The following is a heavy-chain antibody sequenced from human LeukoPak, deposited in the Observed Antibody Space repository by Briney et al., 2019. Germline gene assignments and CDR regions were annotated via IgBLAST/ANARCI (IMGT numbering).Heavy chain of an antibody. Sequence: SEALSLTCTVSGGSISSYYWSWIRQPPGKGLEWIGYIYYSGSTNYNPSLKSRVTISVDTSKNQFSLKLSSVTAADTAVYYCARVNTYYDILTGLDYWGQGTLVTVSS. V-gene: IGHV4-59*01. J-gene: IGHJ4*02. CDR1: GGSISSYY. CDR2: IYYSGST. CDR3: ARVNTYYDILTGLDY. D-gene: IGHD3-9*01.